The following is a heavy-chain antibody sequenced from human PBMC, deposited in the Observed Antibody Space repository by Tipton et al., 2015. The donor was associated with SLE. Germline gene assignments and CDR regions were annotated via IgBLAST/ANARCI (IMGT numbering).Heavy chain of an antibody. V-gene: IGHV4-61*02. J-gene: IGHJ5*02. Sequence: TLSLTCTVSGGSISSGSYYWSWIRQPAGKGLEWIGRIYTSGSTNYNPSLKSRVTISVDTSKNQFSLKLSSVTAADTAVYYCARESAAAGTRWFAPWGQGTLVTVSS. D-gene: IGHD6-13*01. CDR2: IYTSGST. CDR1: GGSISSGSYY. CDR3: ARESAAAGTRWFAP.